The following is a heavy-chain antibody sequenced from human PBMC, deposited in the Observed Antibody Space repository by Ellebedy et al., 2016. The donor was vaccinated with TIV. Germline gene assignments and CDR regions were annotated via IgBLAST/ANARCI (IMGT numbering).Heavy chain of an antibody. J-gene: IGHJ4*02. CDR1: GYIFTSNA. CDR3: AIWGYGDLFDY. Sequence: AASVKVSCKASGYIFTSNAMHWVRQAPGHRLEWMGWINTDNGNTKYSQEFQGRVTITRDTSASTAYMELSSLRSEDTAVDFCAIWGYGDLFDYWGQGTLVTVSS. V-gene: IGHV1-3*04. D-gene: IGHD4-17*01. CDR2: INTDNGNT.